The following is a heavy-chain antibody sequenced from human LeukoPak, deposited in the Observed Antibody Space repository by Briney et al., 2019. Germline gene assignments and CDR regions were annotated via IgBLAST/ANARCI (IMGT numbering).Heavy chain of an antibody. CDR1: GGSISSSSYY. J-gene: IGHJ4*02. CDR2: IYYSGST. V-gene: IGHV4-39*01. CDR3: ARVAMITFGGVIPSYYFDY. D-gene: IGHD3-16*02. Sequence: KPSETLSLTCTVSGGSISSSSYYWGWIRQPPGKGLEWIGSIYYSGSTYYNPSLKSRITISVDTSKNQFSLKLSSVTAADTAVYYCARVAMITFGGVIPSYYFDYWGQGTLVTVSS.